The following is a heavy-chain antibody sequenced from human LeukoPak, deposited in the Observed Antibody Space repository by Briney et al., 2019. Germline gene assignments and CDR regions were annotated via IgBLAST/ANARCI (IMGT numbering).Heavy chain of an antibody. CDR3: ARSARRRVHRATTVTSFDD. CDR2: ISSSSSYI. V-gene: IGHV3-21*01. D-gene: IGHD4-17*01. J-gene: IGHJ4*02. Sequence: GGSLRLSCAASGFTFSSYSMNWVRQAPGKGLEWVSSISSSSSYIYYADSVKGRFTISRDNAKNSLYLQMNSLRGEDTAVYYCARSARRRVHRATTVTSFDDWSQGTLVTVP. CDR1: GFTFSSYS.